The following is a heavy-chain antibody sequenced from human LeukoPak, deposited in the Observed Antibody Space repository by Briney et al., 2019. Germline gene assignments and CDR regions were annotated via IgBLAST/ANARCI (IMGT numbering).Heavy chain of an antibody. CDR3: ARGARSSSSWRLGNWFDP. CDR1: GGSFCGYY. CDR2: INHSGST. V-gene: IGHV4-34*01. J-gene: IGHJ5*02. Sequence: PSETLSLTCAVYGGSFCGYYWSWIRQPPGKGLEWIGEINHSGSTNYNPSLKSRVTISVDTSKNQFSLKLSSVTAADTAVYYCARGARSSSSWRLGNWFDPWGQGTLVTVSS. D-gene: IGHD6-13*01.